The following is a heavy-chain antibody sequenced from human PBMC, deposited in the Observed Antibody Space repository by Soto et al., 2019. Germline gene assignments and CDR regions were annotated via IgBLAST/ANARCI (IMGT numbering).Heavy chain of an antibody. D-gene: IGHD3-10*01. CDR2: IYYKGNI. CDR3: ATGRVYFGSEY. Sequence: QVQLQESGPGLVKPLETLSLPCTVPGGSFTSYYCSWVRQPPGKGLEWIGYIYYKGNINYNPSLKSRLTMSLDTSKNQFSLRLSSVTAADTAVYYCATGRVYFGSEYWGQGTLVTVSS. V-gene: IGHV4-59*01. CDR1: GGSFTSYY. J-gene: IGHJ4*02.